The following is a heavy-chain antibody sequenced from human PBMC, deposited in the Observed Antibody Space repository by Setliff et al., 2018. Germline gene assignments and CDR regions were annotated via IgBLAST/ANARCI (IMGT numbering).Heavy chain of an antibody. D-gene: IGHD2-2*01. CDR3: AICRYQVPYNY. CDR2: IYSEGTT. J-gene: IGHJ4*02. Sequence: SETLSLTCTVSGDSLTSGPYYWTWVRQPAGKGLEWIGHIYSEGTTNYSPSLRSRVTISSDTSKNQFSLQLNSVTATDTAVYYCAICRYQVPYNYWGQGSLVTVSS. V-gene: IGHV4-61*09. CDR1: GDSLTSGPYY.